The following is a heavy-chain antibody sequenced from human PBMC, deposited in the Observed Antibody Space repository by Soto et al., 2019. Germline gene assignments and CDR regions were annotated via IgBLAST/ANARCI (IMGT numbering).Heavy chain of an antibody. D-gene: IGHD2-15*01. CDR3: AARRYCSGGTCPDYFDY. V-gene: IGHV1-69*01. J-gene: IGHJ4*02. CDR1: GGTFSSYA. Sequence: QVQLVQSGAEVKKPGSSVKVSCKASGGTFSSYAISWVRQAPGQGLEWMGGNIPIFGTASYAQKFQGRVTITADEATSAAYMELSSLRSDDTAVYYCAARRYCSGGTCPDYFDYWGPGTLVTVSS. CDR2: NIPIFGTA.